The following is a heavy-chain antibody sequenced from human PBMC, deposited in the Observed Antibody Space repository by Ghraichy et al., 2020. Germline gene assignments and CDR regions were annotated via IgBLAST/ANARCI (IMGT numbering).Heavy chain of an antibody. CDR3: ARAPLVRGIHMYYFDY. Sequence: TLSLTCSVSGGSMSGYFWTWIRQSPGKGLEWIGHIYSSGNTDYNPSLKSRVTISVDTSKNHFSLNLRSVTAADTADYFCARAPLVRGIHMYYFDYWGQGTLVTVSS. V-gene: IGHV4-59*01. CDR1: GGSMSGYF. D-gene: IGHD3-10*01. J-gene: IGHJ4*02. CDR2: IYSSGNT.